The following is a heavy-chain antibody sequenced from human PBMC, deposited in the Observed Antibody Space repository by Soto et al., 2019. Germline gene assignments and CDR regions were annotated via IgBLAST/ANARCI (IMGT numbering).Heavy chain of an antibody. CDR2: IRSKAYGGTT. Sequence: GGSLRLSCTASGFTFGDYAMSWVRQAPGKGLEWVGFIRSKAYGGTTEYAASVKGRFTISRDDSKSIAYLQMNSLETEYTAVYYCTREESEDDAFDIWGQGTMVTVS. CDR3: TREESEDDAFDI. CDR1: GFTFGDYA. V-gene: IGHV3-49*04. J-gene: IGHJ3*02.